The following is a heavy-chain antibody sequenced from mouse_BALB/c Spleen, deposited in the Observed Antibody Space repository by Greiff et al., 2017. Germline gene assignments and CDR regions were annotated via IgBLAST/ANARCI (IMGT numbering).Heavy chain of an antibody. V-gene: IGHV1-80*01. J-gene: IGHJ3*01. D-gene: IGHD1-1*01. Sequence: VQLQQSGAELVRPGSSVKISCKASGYAFSSYWMNWVKQRPGQGLEWIGQIYPGDGDTNYNGKFKGKATLTADKSSSTAYMQLSSLTSEDSAVYFCARLGGKGWFAYWGQGTLVTVSA. CDR3: ARLGGKGWFAY. CDR1: GYAFSSYW. CDR2: IYPGDGDT.